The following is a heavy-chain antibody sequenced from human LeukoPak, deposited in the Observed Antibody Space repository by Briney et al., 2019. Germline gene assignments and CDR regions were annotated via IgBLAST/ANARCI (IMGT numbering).Heavy chain of an antibody. J-gene: IGHJ4*02. D-gene: IGHD4-17*01. V-gene: IGHV3-30*03. CDR3: ARVPSGYGDYDLDY. CDR1: GFTFSSYG. Sequence: PGRSLRLSCAASGFTFSSYGMHWVRQAPGKGLEWVAVISYDGSNKYYADSVKGRFTISRDNSKNTLYLQMNSLRAEDTAVYYCARVPSGYGDYDLDYWGQGTLVTVSS. CDR2: ISYDGSNK.